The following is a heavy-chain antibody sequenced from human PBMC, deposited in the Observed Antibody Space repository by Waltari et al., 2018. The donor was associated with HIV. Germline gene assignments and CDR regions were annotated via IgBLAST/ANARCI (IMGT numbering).Heavy chain of an antibody. Sequence: QEHLVESGGGVVQPGRSLRLSCKASGFSFSDYGMQWVRLAPGKGLEWVAVIWYDGGIKYYAESVKGRFIVSRDNSKNILYLEMNSLSAEDTGFYYCARGSPGSRFSGSDYDYWGQGTLVTVSS. D-gene: IGHD1-26*01. CDR1: GFSFSDYG. CDR3: ARGSPGSRFSGSDYDY. J-gene: IGHJ4*02. V-gene: IGHV3-33*01. CDR2: IWYDGGIK.